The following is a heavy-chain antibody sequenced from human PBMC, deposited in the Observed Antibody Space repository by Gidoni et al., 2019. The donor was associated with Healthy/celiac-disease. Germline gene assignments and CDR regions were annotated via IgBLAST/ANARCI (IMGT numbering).Heavy chain of an antibody. CDR1: GFTVSGSW. CDR2: IKQDGSEK. CDR3: ARDLGDPADY. J-gene: IGHJ4*02. Sequence: ELQLVESGGGLVQPGGALSLSCAASGFTVSGSWMSWVREAPGKGLEGVANIKQDGSEKYYVDSVTGRFTISRDNAKNSLYLQMTSLRAEDTAVYYCARDLGDPADYWGQGTLVTVSS. V-gene: IGHV3-7*01. D-gene: IGHD3-10*01.